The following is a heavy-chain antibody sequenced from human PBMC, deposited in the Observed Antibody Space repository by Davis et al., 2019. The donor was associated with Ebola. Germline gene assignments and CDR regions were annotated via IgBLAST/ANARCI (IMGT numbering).Heavy chain of an antibody. CDR2: IFYSGST. CDR1: GDSISSGDYY. CDR3: ARGWNFDY. Sequence: MPSETLSLTCTVSGDSISSGDYYWSWIRQPPGKGLEWIGYIFYSGSTYYNPSLKSRVTMSLDTSRNQFSLKLSSVTAADTAVYYCARGWNFDYWGQGTLVTVSS. V-gene: IGHV4-30-4*01. D-gene: IGHD1-1*01. J-gene: IGHJ4*02.